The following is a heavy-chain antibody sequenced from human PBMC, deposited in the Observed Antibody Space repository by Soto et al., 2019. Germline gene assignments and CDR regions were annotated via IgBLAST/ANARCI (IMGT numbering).Heavy chain of an antibody. V-gene: IGHV1-2*02. CDR3: ASYHITMQWLELLTKDDAFDI. CDR1: GYTFTGYY. Sequence: ASVKVSCKASGYTFTGYYMHWVRQAPGQGLEWMGWINPNSGGTNYAQKFQGRVTMTRDTSISTAYMELSRLRSDDTAVYYCASYHITMQWLELLTKDDAFDIWGQGTMVTVSS. CDR2: INPNSGGT. D-gene: IGHD6-19*01. J-gene: IGHJ3*02.